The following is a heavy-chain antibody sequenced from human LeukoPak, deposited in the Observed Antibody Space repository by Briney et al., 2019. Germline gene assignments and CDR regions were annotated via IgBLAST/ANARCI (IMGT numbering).Heavy chain of an antibody. J-gene: IGHJ3*02. D-gene: IGHD3-22*01. CDR2: IKSKTDGGTT. V-gene: IGHV3-15*01. Sequence: GGSLRLSCAASGFTVSSNYMSWVRQAPGKGLEWVGRIKSKTDGGTTDYAAPVKGRFTISRDDSKNTLYLQMNSLKTEDTAVYYCTTTPHNYYDSSGYYPDDDAFDIWGQGTMVTVSS. CDR1: GFTVSSNY. CDR3: TTTPHNYYDSSGYYPDDDAFDI.